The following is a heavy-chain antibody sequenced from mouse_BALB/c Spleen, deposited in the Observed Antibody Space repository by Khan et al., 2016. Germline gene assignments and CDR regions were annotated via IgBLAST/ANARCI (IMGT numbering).Heavy chain of an antibody. Sequence: EVELVESGGGLVQPGGSRKLSCAASGFTFSDFGMHWVRQAPEKGLEWVAYISSGSSAIYYEATVKGRFTISRDNPKNTLFLQMTSLRSEDTAMYYCARHYGNYERGWFAYWGQGTLVTVSA. D-gene: IGHD2-1*01. CDR2: ISSGSSAI. V-gene: IGHV5-17*02. CDR3: ARHYGNYERGWFAY. CDR1: GFTFSDFG. J-gene: IGHJ3*01.